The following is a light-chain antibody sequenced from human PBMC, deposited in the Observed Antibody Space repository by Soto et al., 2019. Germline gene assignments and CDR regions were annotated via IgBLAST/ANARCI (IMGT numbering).Light chain of an antibody. Sequence: EIVLTQSPATLSLSPGERATLSCRASQSVDVFLAWYQQRPGQAPRLLIYDASKRATYVPSRFSGSGSGTDFTLTISSLEPEDFAVYYCQQRSNRPLTFCGGTRVDIK. V-gene: IGKV3-11*01. CDR3: QQRSNRPLT. J-gene: IGKJ4*01. CDR1: QSVDVF. CDR2: DAS.